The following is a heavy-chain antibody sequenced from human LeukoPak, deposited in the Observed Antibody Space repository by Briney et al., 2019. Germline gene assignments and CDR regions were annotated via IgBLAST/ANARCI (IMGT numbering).Heavy chain of an antibody. Sequence: GGSLRLSRAASGFTFSDYYMSWIRQAPGKGLEWVSYISSSGSTIYYADSVKGRFTISRDNAKNSLYLQMNSLRAEDTAVYYCARGLMTTVTTSDYWGQGTLVTVSS. V-gene: IGHV3-11*01. J-gene: IGHJ4*02. D-gene: IGHD4-17*01. CDR1: GFTFSDYY. CDR2: ISSSGSTI. CDR3: ARGLMTTVTTSDY.